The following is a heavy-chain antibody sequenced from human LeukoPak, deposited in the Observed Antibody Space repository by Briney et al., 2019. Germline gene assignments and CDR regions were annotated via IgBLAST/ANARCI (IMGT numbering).Heavy chain of an antibody. J-gene: IGHJ4*02. Sequence: SVKVSCKASGYTFTGYYMHWVRQAPGQGLEWMGWINPNNGGTNYAQKFQGRVTITRDTSISTAYMEMSRLRSDDTAVYYCARDSSSSVCDYWGQGTLVTVSS. V-gene: IGHV1-2*02. CDR2: INPNNGGT. CDR1: GYTFTGYY. D-gene: IGHD6-6*01. CDR3: ARDSSSSVCDY.